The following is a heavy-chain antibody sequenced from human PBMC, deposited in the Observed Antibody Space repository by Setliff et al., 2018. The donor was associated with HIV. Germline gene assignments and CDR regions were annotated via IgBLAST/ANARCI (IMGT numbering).Heavy chain of an antibody. J-gene: IGHJ4*02. Sequence: GGSLRLSCEASAFIFSSYGMHWVRQAPGKGLEWIAFIRYDGNTYYADSVKGRFTISRDNSKNTLYLQMNSLRAEDTAVYYCAKDTNPKSGYGYGFGYWGQGTLVTVSS. CDR1: AFIFSSYG. CDR2: IRYDGNT. D-gene: IGHD5-12*01. V-gene: IGHV3-30*02. CDR3: AKDTNPKSGYGYGFGY.